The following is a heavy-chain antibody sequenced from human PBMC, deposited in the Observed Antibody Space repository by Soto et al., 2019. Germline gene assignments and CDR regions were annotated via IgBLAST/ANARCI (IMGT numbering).Heavy chain of an antibody. Sequence: EVQLVESGGGLVKPGGSLRLSCAASGFTFSRSAMNWVRQAPGKGLEWVSCISGSSSSIYYADSVQGRFTISRDNAKNSLYLQMNSLRAEGTAVYYLSIVPFGGADSEGFDPCGHGTLVTVSS. CDR3: SIVPFGGADSEGFDP. J-gene: IGHJ5*02. V-gene: IGHV3-21*01. CDR1: GFTFSRSA. D-gene: IGHD2-21*02. CDR2: ISGSSSSI.